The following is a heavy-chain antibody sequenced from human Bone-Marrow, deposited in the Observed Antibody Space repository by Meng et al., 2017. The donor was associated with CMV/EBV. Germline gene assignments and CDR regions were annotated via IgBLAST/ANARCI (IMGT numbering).Heavy chain of an antibody. D-gene: IGHD3-3*01. V-gene: IGHV6-1*01. CDR3: ARGLRGAVDY. Sequence: SEPLSLTCAISGDTVSSNSATWNWIRQSPSRGLEWLGRTYYRSKWYNDYAVSVKSRITINPDTSKNQFSLQLNSVTPDDTGVYYCARGLRGAVDYWGQGTLVTVSS. CDR1: GDTVSSNSAT. CDR2: TYYRSKWYN. J-gene: IGHJ4*02.